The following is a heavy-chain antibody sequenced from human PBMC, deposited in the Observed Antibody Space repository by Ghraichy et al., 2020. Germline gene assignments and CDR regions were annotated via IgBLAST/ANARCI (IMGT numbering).Heavy chain of an antibody. V-gene: IGHV4-34*01. D-gene: IGHD1-1*01. CDR1: GGSFSGYY. CDR2: INHSGST. CDR3: ARGAGTTGYYNWFDP. Sequence: SETLSLTCAVYGGSFSGYYWSWIRQPPGKGLEWIGEINHSGSTNYNPSLKSRVTISVDTSKNQFSLKLSSVTAADTAVYYCARGAGTTGYYNWFDPWGQGTLVTVSS. J-gene: IGHJ5*02.